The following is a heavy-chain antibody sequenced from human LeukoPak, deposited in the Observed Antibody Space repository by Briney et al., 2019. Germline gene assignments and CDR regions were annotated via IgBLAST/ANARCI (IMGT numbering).Heavy chain of an antibody. J-gene: IGHJ4*02. Sequence: PGGSLRLSCAASGFTFSNYAMSWVRQAPGKGLKWVSAINDSGGSTYYADSVKGRFTISRDNSKNTLYLQMNSLRAEDTAVYYCAKDPLGAAVAEFDYWGQGTLVTVSS. D-gene: IGHD6-19*01. CDR3: AKDPLGAAVAEFDY. V-gene: IGHV3-23*01. CDR1: GFTFSNYA. CDR2: INDSGGST.